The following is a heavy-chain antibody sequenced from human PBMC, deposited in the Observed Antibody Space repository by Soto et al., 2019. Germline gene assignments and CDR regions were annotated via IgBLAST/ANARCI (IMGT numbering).Heavy chain of an antibody. D-gene: IGHD2-15*01. Sequence: ASVKVSCKASGYTFTSYYIHWVRQAPGQGLEWMGIINPSGGSTSYAQKFQGRVTITSDTSATTAYMELSGLRSEDTSVYYCAIFGGSVSGWGQGTLVTVSS. J-gene: IGHJ4*02. V-gene: IGHV1-46*01. CDR3: AIFGGSVSG. CDR2: INPSGGST. CDR1: GYTFTSYY.